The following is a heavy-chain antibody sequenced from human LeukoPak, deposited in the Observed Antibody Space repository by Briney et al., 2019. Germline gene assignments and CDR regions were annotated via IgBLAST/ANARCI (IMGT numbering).Heavy chain of an antibody. Sequence: GGSLRLSCAASGFAFSSYWMSWVRQAPGKGLEWVANIKLDGTEKYYVDSVKGRFTISRDNAKKSLYLQMNSLRVEDTAVYFCARMHYYYAFDLWGQGTMVTVSS. J-gene: IGHJ3*01. CDR1: GFAFSSYW. D-gene: IGHD3-10*01. V-gene: IGHV3-7*01. CDR3: ARMHYYYAFDL. CDR2: IKLDGTEK.